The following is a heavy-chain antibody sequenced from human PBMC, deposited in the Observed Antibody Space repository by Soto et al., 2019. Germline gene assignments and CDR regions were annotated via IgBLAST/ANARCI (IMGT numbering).Heavy chain of an antibody. D-gene: IGHD6-19*01. CDR2: ISYDGSNK. CDR3: AKDQQWLVFYGMDV. CDR1: GFTFSSYG. J-gene: IGHJ6*02. V-gene: IGHV3-30*18. Sequence: PGWSLILSCAASGFTFSSYGMHWVRQAPGKGLEWVAVISYDGSNKYYADSVKGRFTISRDNSKNTLYLQMNSLRAEDTAVYYCAKDQQWLVFYGMDVWGQGTTVTVSS.